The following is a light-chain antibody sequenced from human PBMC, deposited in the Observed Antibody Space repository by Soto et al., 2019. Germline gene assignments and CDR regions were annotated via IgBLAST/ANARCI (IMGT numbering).Light chain of an antibody. CDR3: CSYAGSFIFV. CDR2: DVS. J-gene: IGLJ1*01. Sequence: QSVLTQPRSVSGSPGQSVTISCTGTSSDIGNYNYVSWYQQYPGKAPKLIIYDVSKRPSGIPDRFFGSKFGNTASLTISGLQAEDEADYYCCSYAGSFIFVFGTGTKVNRP. V-gene: IGLV2-11*01. CDR1: SSDIGNYNY.